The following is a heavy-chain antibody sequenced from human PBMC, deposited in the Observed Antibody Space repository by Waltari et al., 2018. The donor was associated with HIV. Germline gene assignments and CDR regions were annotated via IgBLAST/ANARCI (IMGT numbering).Heavy chain of an antibody. J-gene: IGHJ5*02. D-gene: IGHD1-26*01. CDR3: ARDGDYIVGASGWFDP. V-gene: IGHV1-2*02. Sequence: QVQLVQSGAEVKKPGASVKVSCKASGYTFTGYYTHWVRQAPGQGLEWLAWINPNVGGTNYAQNFQGRVTMTRDTSSSTAYMELSRLGSDDTAVYYCARDGDYIVGASGWFDPWGQGTLVTVSS. CDR2: INPNVGGT. CDR1: GYTFTGYY.